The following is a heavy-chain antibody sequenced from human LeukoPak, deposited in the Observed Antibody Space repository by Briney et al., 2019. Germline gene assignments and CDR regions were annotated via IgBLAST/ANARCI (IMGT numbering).Heavy chain of an antibody. CDR3: AKDLIAWVVPPAILGFDY. J-gene: IGHJ4*02. V-gene: IGHV3-30*18. Sequence: GRSLRLSCAASGFTFSSYAMHWVRQAPGKGLEWVAVISYDGSNKYYADSVKGRFTISRDNSKNTLYLQMHSLRAEDTAVYYCAKDLIAWVVPPAILGFDYWGQGTLVTVSS. CDR2: ISYDGSNK. CDR1: GFTFSSYA. D-gene: IGHD2-2*01.